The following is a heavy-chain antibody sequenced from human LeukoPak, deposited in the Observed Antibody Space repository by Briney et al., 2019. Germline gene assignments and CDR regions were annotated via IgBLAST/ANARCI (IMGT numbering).Heavy chain of an antibody. Sequence: PSETLSLTCAVYGGSFSGYYWNWIRQPPGKGLEWIGEISHSGSTNYNPSLKSRVTISVDTSKNQFSLKLSSVTAADTAVYYCAVGLYDSSGPESSYLDYWGQGTLVTVSS. CDR2: ISHSGST. J-gene: IGHJ4*02. CDR1: GGSFSGYY. D-gene: IGHD3-22*01. CDR3: AVGLYDSSGPESSYLDY. V-gene: IGHV4-34*01.